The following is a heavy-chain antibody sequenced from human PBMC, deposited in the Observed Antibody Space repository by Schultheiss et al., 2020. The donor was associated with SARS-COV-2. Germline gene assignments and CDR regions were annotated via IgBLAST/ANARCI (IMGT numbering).Heavy chain of an antibody. CDR2: ISSNGGST. V-gene: IGHV3-64*01. J-gene: IGHJ6*02. D-gene: IGHD3-10*01. CDR3: ARGRGDV. Sequence: GGSLRLSCAASGFTFSSYAMHWVRQAPGKGLEYVSAISSNGGSTYYANSVKGRFTISRDNSKNTLYLQMGSLRAEDMAVYYCARGRGDVWGQGTTVTVSS. CDR1: GFTFSSYA.